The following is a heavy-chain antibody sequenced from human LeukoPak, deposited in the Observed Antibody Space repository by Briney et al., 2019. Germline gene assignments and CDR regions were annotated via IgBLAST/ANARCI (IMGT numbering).Heavy chain of an antibody. Sequence: GESLKISCKGSGYSFPAYWIGWVRRMPGKGLEWMGIIYPGDSDTRYSPSFQGQVTISADKSISTAYLQWSSLKASDTAIYYCARTNMPAREGTYFDYWGQGTLVTVSS. J-gene: IGHJ4*02. CDR3: ARTNMPAREGTYFDY. D-gene: IGHD6-6*01. V-gene: IGHV5-51*01. CDR2: IYPGDSDT. CDR1: GYSFPAYW.